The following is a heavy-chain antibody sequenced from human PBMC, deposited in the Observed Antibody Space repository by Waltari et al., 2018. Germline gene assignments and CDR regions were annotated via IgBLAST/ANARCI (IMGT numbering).Heavy chain of an antibody. J-gene: IGHJ4*02. V-gene: IGHV3-21*01. CDR1: GFTFSSYS. CDR2: ISSSSSYI. D-gene: IGHD2-15*01. Sequence: EVQLVESGGGLVKPGGSLRLSCAASGFTFSSYSMNWVRQAPGKGLEWVSSISSSSSYIYYADSVKGRFTISRDNAKNSLYLQMNSLRAEDTAVCYCARVGWGYCSGGSCQFDYWGQGTLVTVSS. CDR3: ARVGWGYCSGGSCQFDY.